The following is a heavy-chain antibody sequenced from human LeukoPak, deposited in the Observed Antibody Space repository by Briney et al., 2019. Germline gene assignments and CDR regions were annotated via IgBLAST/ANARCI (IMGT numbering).Heavy chain of an antibody. CDR3: ASVRYYGSRRGMDV. Sequence: GRSLRLSCAASGFTFSSYAMHWVRQAPGKGLEWVAVISYDVSNKYYADSVKGRFTISRDNSKNTLYLQMNSLRAEDTAVYYCASVRYYGSRRGMDVWGQGTTVTVSS. CDR1: GFTFSSYA. J-gene: IGHJ6*02. D-gene: IGHD3-10*01. V-gene: IGHV3-30-3*01. CDR2: ISYDVSNK.